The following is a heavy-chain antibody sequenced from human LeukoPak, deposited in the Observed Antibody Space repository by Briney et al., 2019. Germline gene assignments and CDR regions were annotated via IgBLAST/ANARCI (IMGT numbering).Heavy chain of an antibody. Sequence: PGGSLRLSCAASGFTFSSYSMNWVRQATGKGREWVSSISSSSSYIYYADSVKGRLTISRDNAKNSLYLQMNSLRAEDTAVYYCARGYCSGGSCYDYWGQGTLVTVSS. CDR1: GFTFSSYS. J-gene: IGHJ4*02. V-gene: IGHV3-21*01. CDR3: ARGYCSGGSCYDY. D-gene: IGHD2-15*01. CDR2: ISSSSSYI.